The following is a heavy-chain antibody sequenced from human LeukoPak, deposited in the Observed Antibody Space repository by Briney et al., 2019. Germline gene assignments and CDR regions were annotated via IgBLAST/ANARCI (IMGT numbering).Heavy chain of an antibody. CDR1: GYTFTSYD. CDR2: MNPNSGNT. J-gene: IGHJ4*02. D-gene: IGHD4-17*01. Sequence: ASVKVSCKASGYTFTSYDINWVRQATGQGLEWMGWMNPNSGNTGYAQKFQGRVTMTEDTSTDTAYMELSSLRSEDTAVYYCATGTVLFDYWGQGTLVTVSS. V-gene: IGHV1-8*01. CDR3: ATGTVLFDY.